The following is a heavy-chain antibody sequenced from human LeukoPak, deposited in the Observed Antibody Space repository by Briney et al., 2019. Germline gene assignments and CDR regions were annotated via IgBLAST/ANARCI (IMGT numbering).Heavy chain of an antibody. CDR2: ISAYNGNT. CDR3: ARASGYSYGFWYFDY. Sequence: ASVKVSCKASGYTFTSYGIRWVRQAPGQGLEWMGWISAYNGNTNYAQKLQGRVTMTTDTSTSTAYTELRSLRSDDTAVYYCARASGYSYGFWYFDYWGQGTLVTVSS. V-gene: IGHV1-18*01. D-gene: IGHD5-18*01. J-gene: IGHJ4*02. CDR1: GYTFTSYG.